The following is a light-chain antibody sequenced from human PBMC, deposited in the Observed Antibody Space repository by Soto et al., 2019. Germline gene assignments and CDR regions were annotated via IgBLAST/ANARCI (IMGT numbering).Light chain of an antibody. CDR3: SSYTSSNTLYV. Sequence: QSALTQPASVSGSPGQSITISCTGTSSDVGGYNYVSWYQQHPGKAPKLMIYDVSNRPSGVSNRFSGSKSGNTASLTFSGLQAEDEADYYCSSYTSSNTLYVFGTGTKLTVL. V-gene: IGLV2-14*01. J-gene: IGLJ1*01. CDR1: SSDVGGYNY. CDR2: DVS.